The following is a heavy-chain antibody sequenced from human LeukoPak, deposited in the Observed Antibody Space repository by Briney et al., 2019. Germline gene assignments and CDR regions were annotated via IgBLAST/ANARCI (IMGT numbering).Heavy chain of an antibody. CDR2: ISYDGSNK. CDR1: GFTVSSNY. D-gene: IGHD3-22*01. V-gene: IGHV3-30*18. CDR3: AKGGESSGYYGGPDY. Sequence: PGGSLRLSCAASGFTVSSNYMSWVRQAPGKGLEWVAVISYDGSNKYYTDSVKGRFTISRDNSKNTLYLQMNSLRGEDTAVYYRAKGGESSGYYGGPDYWGQGTLVTVSS. J-gene: IGHJ4*02.